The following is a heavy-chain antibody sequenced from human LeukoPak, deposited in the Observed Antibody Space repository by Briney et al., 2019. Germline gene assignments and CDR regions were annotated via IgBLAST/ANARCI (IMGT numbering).Heavy chain of an antibody. D-gene: IGHD4-17*01. V-gene: IGHV3-43*01. CDR1: GFTFDDYT. Sequence: GGSLRLSCIASGFTFDDYTVHWVRQIPGKGLEWVALISWDGGTTFYADSVKGRFIVSRDNSKNSLYLQMNSLRVEDTALYYCAKDKEGSTVRGPFDSWGQGTLVTVSS. CDR3: AKDKEGSTVRGPFDS. J-gene: IGHJ4*02. CDR2: ISWDGGTT.